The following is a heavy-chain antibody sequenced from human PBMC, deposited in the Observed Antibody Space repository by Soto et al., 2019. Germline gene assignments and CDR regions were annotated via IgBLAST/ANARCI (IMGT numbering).Heavy chain of an antibody. CDR2: IDTDGGGT. CDR3: ATVFDL. Sequence: EVQLVESGGGLVQPGGSLRVSCAASGFTLRSHRIHWVRQVPGKGLEWVSRIDTDGGGTSYADSVKGRFTISTDNAKNTVNLQMNGLRGEDTAVYYCATVFDLWGQGTLVTVSS. V-gene: IGHV3-74*01. J-gene: IGHJ5*02. CDR1: GFTLRSHR.